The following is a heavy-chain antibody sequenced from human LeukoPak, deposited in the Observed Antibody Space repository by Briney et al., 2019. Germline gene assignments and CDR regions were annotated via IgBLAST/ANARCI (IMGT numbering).Heavy chain of an antibody. CDR3: ASLYGSGSYSLSMDV. CDR2: INPNSGGT. J-gene: IGHJ6*03. Sequence: ASVKVSCKASGYTFTGYYMHWVRQAPGQGLEWMGRINPNSGGTNYAQKFQGRVTMTRDTSISTAYMELSRLRSDDTALYYCASLYGSGSYSLSMDVWGKGTTVTVSS. V-gene: IGHV1-2*06. CDR1: GYTFTGYY. D-gene: IGHD3-10*01.